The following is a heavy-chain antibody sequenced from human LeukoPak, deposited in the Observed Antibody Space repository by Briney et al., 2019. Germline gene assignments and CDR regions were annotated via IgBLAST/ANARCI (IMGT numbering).Heavy chain of an antibody. D-gene: IGHD2-21*02. J-gene: IGHJ6*02. CDR3: ARHVSTSSCGADCYSGGLDV. Sequence: SETLSLTCAVYGGSFSGYYWSWIRQPPGKGLEWIGEINHSGSTYYYPSLKSRVTISVDTSKNQFSLKLSSVTAADTAVYYCARHVSTSSCGADCYSGGLDVWGQGTTVTVSS. CDR2: INHSGST. CDR1: GGSFSGYY. V-gene: IGHV4-34*01.